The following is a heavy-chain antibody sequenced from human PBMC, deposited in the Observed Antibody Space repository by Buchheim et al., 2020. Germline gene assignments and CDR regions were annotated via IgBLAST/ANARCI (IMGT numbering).Heavy chain of an antibody. CDR2: ISSSSSTI. D-gene: IGHD3-10*01. CDR1: GFTFSSYS. V-gene: IGHV3-48*01. J-gene: IGHJ4*02. Sequence: EVQLVESGGGLVQPGGSLRLSCAASGFTFSSYSMNWVRQAPGKGLEWVSYISSSSSTIYYADSVKGRFTISRDNAKNSLYLQMNSLRAEDTAVYYCASPGELWFGADAFDYWGRGTL. CDR3: ASPGELWFGADAFDY.